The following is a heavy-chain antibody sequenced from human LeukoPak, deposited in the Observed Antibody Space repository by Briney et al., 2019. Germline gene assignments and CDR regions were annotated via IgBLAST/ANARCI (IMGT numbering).Heavy chain of an antibody. CDR1: VGTFNTYG. J-gene: IGHJ4*02. CDR2: IIPILDIP. Sequence: SVKVSCKTSVGTFNTYGITWVRQAPGQGLEWMGRIIPILDIPNYAPNFQGRVTITADKSTSTVYMKLNSLGSEDTAVYYCAGGRNYFDHWGQGTLVTVSS. CDR3: AGGRNYFDH. D-gene: IGHD3-16*01. V-gene: IGHV1-69*04.